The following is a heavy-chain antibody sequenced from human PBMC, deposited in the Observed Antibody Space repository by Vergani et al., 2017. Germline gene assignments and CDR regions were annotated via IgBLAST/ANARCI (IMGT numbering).Heavy chain of an antibody. Sequence: EVQLVESGGGLVQPGGSLRLSCAASGFTFSSYAMSWVRQAPGKGLEWVSAISGSGGSTYYADPVKGRFTLSRDNSQNTLYLQMNSLRAEDTAVDNCARGPGGWTGNWFDPGGQGTLVTVSS. CDR2: ISGSGGST. J-gene: IGHJ5*02. V-gene: IGHV3-23*04. CDR1: GFTFSSYA. D-gene: IGHD1-14*01. CDR3: ARGPGGWTGNWFDP.